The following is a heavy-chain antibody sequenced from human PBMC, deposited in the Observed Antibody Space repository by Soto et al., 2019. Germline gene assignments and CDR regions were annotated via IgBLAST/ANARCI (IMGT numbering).Heavy chain of an antibody. Sequence: GSLRLSGAGSGWTLSSYGMHWVRQATGKGLEWVAVISYDGSNKYYADSVKGRFTISRDNSKNTLYLQMNSLRAEDTAVYYCASGGVSTSYYYGMDVWGQGTTVTVSS. CDR1: GWTLSSYG. CDR2: ISYDGSNK. D-gene: IGHD3-16*01. CDR3: ASGGVSTSYYYGMDV. V-gene: IGHV3-30*03. J-gene: IGHJ6*02.